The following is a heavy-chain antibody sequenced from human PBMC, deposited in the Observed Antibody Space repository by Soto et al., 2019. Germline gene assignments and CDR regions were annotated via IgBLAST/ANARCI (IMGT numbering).Heavy chain of an antibody. CDR1: GDSYSISAYS. J-gene: IGHJ5*02. D-gene: IGHD6-19*01. V-gene: IGHV4-30-2*01. Sequence: SETLSLTCNMSGDSYSISAYSWSWIRQPPGKALQWIGFIYQSGVTSYNPSLASRVSISLDRSNNQCSLKLKSVTAADTAVYFCAGMPYTSGLRFDPWGPGTLVTVSS. CDR2: IYQSGVT. CDR3: AGMPYTSGLRFDP.